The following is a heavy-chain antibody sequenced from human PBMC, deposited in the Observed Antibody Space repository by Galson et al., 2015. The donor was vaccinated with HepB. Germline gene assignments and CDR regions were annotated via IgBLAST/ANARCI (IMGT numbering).Heavy chain of an antibody. CDR3: AIAFPESTSYGMDV. V-gene: IGHV4-39*07. J-gene: IGHJ6*02. CDR2: VYYTGNT. D-gene: IGHD2/OR15-2a*01. Sequence: SETLSLTCAVSGASVSSSSPYWNWLRQPPGKGLEWIGSVYYTGNTYYNPSVKRRVTISSDTSKNQFSLKLNSVTAADTAVYDCAIAFPESTSYGMDVWGRGTTVTVSS. CDR1: GASVSSSSPY.